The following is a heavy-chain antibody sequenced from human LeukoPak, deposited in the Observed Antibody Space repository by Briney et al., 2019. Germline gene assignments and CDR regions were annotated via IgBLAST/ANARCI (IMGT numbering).Heavy chain of an antibody. V-gene: IGHV3-23*01. CDR1: GFTFSSYA. CDR3: ARVDGDGYNGYWFDP. CDR2: ISGSGGST. J-gene: IGHJ5*02. D-gene: IGHD5-24*01. Sequence: PGGSLRLSCAASGFTFSSYATSWVRQAPGKGLEWVSAISGSGGSTYYADSVKGRFTISRDNSKNTLYLQMNSLRAEDTAVYYCARVDGDGYNGYWFDPWGQGTLVTVSS.